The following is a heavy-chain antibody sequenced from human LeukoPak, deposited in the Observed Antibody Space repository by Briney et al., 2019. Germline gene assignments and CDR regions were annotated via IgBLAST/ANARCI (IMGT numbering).Heavy chain of an antibody. Sequence: AGGSLRLSGAASGFTFSSYEMNWVRQAPGKGLEWVSYISSSGSNIYYADSVKGRFTISRDNAKNSLYLQMNSLRAEDTAVYYCARDHYYDKAFDIWGQGTMVTVSS. CDR1: GFTFSSYE. D-gene: IGHD3-22*01. CDR3: ARDHYYDKAFDI. CDR2: ISSSGSNI. J-gene: IGHJ3*02. V-gene: IGHV3-48*03.